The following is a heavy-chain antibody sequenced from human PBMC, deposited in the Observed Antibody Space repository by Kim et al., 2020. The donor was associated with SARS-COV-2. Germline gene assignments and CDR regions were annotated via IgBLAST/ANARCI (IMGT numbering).Heavy chain of an antibody. D-gene: IGHD5-12*01. Sequence: SETLSLTCAVSGGSISSGGYSWSWIRQPPGKGLEWIGYIYHSGSTYYNPSLKSRVTISVDRSKNQFSLKLSSVTAADTAVYYCARGASWTHYYMDVWGKGTTVTVSS. V-gene: IGHV4-30-2*01. CDR2: IYHSGST. J-gene: IGHJ6*03. CDR1: GGSISSGGYS. CDR3: ARGASWTHYYMDV.